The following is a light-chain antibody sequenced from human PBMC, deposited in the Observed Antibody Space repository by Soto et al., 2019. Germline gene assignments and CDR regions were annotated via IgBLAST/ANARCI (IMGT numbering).Light chain of an antibody. Sequence: EIVLTQSPGTLSLSPGERATLSCRASQSISNRYLAWYHQKPGQAPRLLIYGASNRATGIPDRFSGSGSGKNFTLTISNLEPKDFALNNCQHNVSPPPIPTFGQGPNWRSN. CDR1: QSISNRY. V-gene: IGKV3-20*01. CDR2: GAS. J-gene: IGKJ2*01. CDR3: QHNVSPPPIPT.